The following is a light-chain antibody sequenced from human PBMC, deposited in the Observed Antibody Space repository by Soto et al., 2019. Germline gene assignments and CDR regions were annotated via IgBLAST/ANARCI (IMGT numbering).Light chain of an antibody. CDR2: EAS. Sequence: EIVLTQSPATLSLSPGERATRSCRASQSVSSYLAWYQQKPGQAPRLLIYEASKRATGIPARFSGSGSGTDFTLTISSLEPEDFAVYYCQHRSNWPGFGQGTRLEIK. V-gene: IGKV3-11*01. J-gene: IGKJ5*01. CDR1: QSVSSY. CDR3: QHRSNWPG.